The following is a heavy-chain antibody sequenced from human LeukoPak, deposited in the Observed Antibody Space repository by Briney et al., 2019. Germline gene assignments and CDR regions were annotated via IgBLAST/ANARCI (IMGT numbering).Heavy chain of an antibody. D-gene: IGHD6-13*01. J-gene: IGHJ4*02. CDR3: AREPQLVRWQLLTEY. Sequence: SETHLLSCTFSGVSLRSDWWSWIRQPAGKGLEWIGRICTSGSTNYNPSLKSRVTMSVDTSKNQFSLKLSSVTAADTAVYYCAREPQLVRWQLLTEYLGQ. CDR2: ICTSGST. CDR1: GVSLRSDW. V-gene: IGHV4-4*07.